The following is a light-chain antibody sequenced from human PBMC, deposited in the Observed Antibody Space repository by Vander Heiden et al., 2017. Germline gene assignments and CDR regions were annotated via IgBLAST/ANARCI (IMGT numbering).Light chain of an antibody. J-gene: IGLJ3*02. V-gene: IGLV1-44*01. CDR2: SNN. CDR1: SSKIGSNT. CDR3: AAWDDSLNGWV. Sequence: QSVLTQPHSASGTPGQRVTISCSGSSSKIGSNTVNWYQQLPGTAPKLLIYSNNQRPSGVPDRFSGSKSGTSASLAISGLQSEDEADYYCAAWDDSLNGWVFGGGTKLTVL.